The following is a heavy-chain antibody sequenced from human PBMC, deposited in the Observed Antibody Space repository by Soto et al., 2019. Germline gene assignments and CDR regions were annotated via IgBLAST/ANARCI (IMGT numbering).Heavy chain of an antibody. J-gene: IGHJ3*02. D-gene: IGHD5-12*01. CDR2: IYSGGTT. CDR3: ARDAWQRLEVGAFDI. V-gene: IGHV3-53*01. CDR1: GFTVSSNS. Sequence: GGSLRLSCAASGFTVSSNSMSWVRQAPGKGLEWVSFIYSGGTTYLADSVKGRFIISRDNSKNTLYLQMDTLRAEDTAVYYCARDAWQRLEVGAFDIWGQGTMVTVSS.